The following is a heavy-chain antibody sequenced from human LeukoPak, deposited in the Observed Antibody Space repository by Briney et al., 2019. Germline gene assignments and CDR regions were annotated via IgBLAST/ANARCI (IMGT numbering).Heavy chain of an antibody. CDR1: GFTFSSYS. V-gene: IGHV3-21*05. J-gene: IGHJ4*02. CDR2: ISSSSSNI. D-gene: IGHD2-21*01. CDR3: ARDPIQDCGGDCYDY. Sequence: PGGSLRLSCAASGFTFSSYSMNWVRQAPGKGGEWVSYISSSSSNIYYADSLKGRFTISRDNAKNSLYLQMNSLRAEDTAVYYCARDPIQDCGGDCYDYWGQGTLVTVSS.